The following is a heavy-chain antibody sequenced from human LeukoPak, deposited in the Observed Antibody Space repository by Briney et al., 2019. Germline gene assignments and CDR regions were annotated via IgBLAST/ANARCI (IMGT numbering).Heavy chain of an antibody. Sequence: PGGSLRLSCAASGFTFSSYSMNWVRQAPGKGLEWVSSISSSSSYIYYADSVKGRFTISRDNAKNSLYLQMNSLRAEDTAVYYCARGSRGDVPEYFQHWGQGTLVTVSS. J-gene: IGHJ1*01. CDR3: ARGSRGDVPEYFQH. V-gene: IGHV3-21*01. D-gene: IGHD3-10*01. CDR2: ISSSSSYI. CDR1: GFTFSSYS.